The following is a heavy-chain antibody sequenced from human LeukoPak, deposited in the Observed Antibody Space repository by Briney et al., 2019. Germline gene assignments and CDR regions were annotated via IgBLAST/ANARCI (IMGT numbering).Heavy chain of an antibody. CDR2: INWNDGSI. D-gene: IGHD3-16*01. V-gene: IGHV3-20*04. CDR1: GFTFDDYG. Sequence: TGGSLRLSCAASGFTFDDYGMSWVRQAPGKGLEWVSGINWNDGSIGYADSVKGRLTISRDNAKNSLFLQLNSLRAEDTAVYYCVRGDTRDYWGQGTLITVSS. CDR3: VRGDTRDY. J-gene: IGHJ4*02.